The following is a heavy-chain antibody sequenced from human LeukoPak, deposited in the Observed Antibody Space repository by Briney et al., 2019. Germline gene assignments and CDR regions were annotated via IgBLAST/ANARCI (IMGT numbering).Heavy chain of an antibody. CDR1: GLTFSSYA. J-gene: IGHJ3*02. Sequence: GGSLRPSCAASGLTFSSYAMNWVRQAPGKGLEWVSAISGNGGSTYYADSVKGRFTISRDNSKNTLCLQMNSLRAEDTAVYYCAKERSITMIRGAPTGDAFDIWGQGTMVTVSS. V-gene: IGHV3-23*01. D-gene: IGHD3-10*01. CDR2: ISGNGGST. CDR3: AKERSITMIRGAPTGDAFDI.